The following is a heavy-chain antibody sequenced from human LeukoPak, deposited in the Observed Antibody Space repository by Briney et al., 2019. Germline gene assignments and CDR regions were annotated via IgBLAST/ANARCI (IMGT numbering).Heavy chain of an antibody. CDR1: GYTFASYD. CDR2: MNPNSGNT. CDR3: ARAIRNELLSEF. D-gene: IGHD2/OR15-2a*01. V-gene: IGHV1-8*01. J-gene: IGHJ4*02. Sequence: GASVKVSCKASGYTFASYDITWVRQAPGQGLEWMGWMNPNSGNTGYARKFQGRVSMTRDTSITTAYTELSSLRSENTAVYYCARAIRNELLSEFWGQGSLITVSS.